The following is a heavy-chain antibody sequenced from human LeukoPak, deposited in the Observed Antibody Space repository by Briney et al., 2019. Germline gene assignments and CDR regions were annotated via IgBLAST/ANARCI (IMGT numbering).Heavy chain of an antibody. CDR3: ARSYCSGGSCYFSFDY. J-gene: IGHJ4*02. CDR2: IYHSGST. V-gene: IGHV4-4*02. D-gene: IGHD2-15*01. CDR1: GGSISSSSGNC. Sequence: KSSETLSLTCAVSGGSISSSSGNCWTWVRQPPGKGLAWIGGIYHSGSTNYNPSLKSRVTISVDTSKNQFSLKLSSVTAADTAVYYCARSYCSGGSCYFSFDYWGQGTLVTVSS.